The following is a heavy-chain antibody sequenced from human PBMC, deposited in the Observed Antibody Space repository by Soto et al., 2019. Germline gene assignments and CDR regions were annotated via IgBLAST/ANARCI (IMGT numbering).Heavy chain of an antibody. J-gene: IGHJ4*02. D-gene: IGHD2-2*01. CDR1: GFTFSSYA. CDR3: ARRESWYCISPSCRPFDY. V-gene: IGHV3-30-3*01. Sequence: QVPLVESGGGVVQPGRSLRLSCAASGFTFSSYAMHWVRQAPGKGLEWVAVISYDGSNKYYADSVKGRFTISRDNSKNTLYLQMNSLRAEDTAVYYCARRESWYCISPSCRPFDYWGQGTLVTVSS. CDR2: ISYDGSNK.